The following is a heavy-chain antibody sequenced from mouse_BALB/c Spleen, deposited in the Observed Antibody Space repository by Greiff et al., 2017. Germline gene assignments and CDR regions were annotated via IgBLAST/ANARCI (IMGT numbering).Heavy chain of an antibody. CDR2: IWAGGST. Sequence: QVQLKESGPGLVAPSQSLSITCTVSGFSLTSYGVHWVRQPPGKGLEWLGVIWAGGSTNYNSALMSRLSISKDNSKSQVFLKMNSLQTDDTAMYYCARDHYGSSYETWFAYWGQGTLVTVSA. D-gene: IGHD1-1*01. CDR3: ARDHYGSSYETWFAY. J-gene: IGHJ3*01. CDR1: GFSLTSYG. V-gene: IGHV2-9*02.